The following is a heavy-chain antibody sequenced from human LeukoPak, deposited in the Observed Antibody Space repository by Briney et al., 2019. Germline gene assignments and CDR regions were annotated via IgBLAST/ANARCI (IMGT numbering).Heavy chain of an antibody. CDR1: GFTFSSYS. CDR3: AKEAVAGTWDY. D-gene: IGHD6-19*01. Sequence: GGSLRLSCAASGFTFSSYSMNWVRQAPGKGLEWVSSISSSSSYIYYADSVKGRFTISRDNSKNTLYLQMNSLRAEDTAVYYCAKEAVAGTWDYWGQGTLVTVSS. CDR2: ISSSSSYI. J-gene: IGHJ4*02. V-gene: IGHV3-21*04.